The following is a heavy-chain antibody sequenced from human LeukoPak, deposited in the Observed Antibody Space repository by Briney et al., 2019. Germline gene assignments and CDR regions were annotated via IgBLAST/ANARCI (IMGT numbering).Heavy chain of an antibody. J-gene: IGHJ4*02. V-gene: IGHV1-2*02. Sequence: ASVKVSCKTSGYTFTSYYIHWLRQAPGHRLGRMGGSDPKSGATKYEHFQGTVTMTRDTSISTAYMELSRLTSDDTAVDYCARGNFYDNKGYSPELRYWGQGTLVTVSS. D-gene: IGHD3-10*01. CDR1: GYTFTSYY. CDR2: SDPKSGAT. CDR3: ARGNFYDNKGYSPELRY.